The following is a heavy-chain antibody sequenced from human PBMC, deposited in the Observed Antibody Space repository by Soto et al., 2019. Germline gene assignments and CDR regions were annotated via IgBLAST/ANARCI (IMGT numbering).Heavy chain of an antibody. Sequence: QVQLVQSGAEVKKPGSSVKVSCKASGGTFSSYTISWVRQAPGQGLEWMGRIIPILGIANYAQKFQGRVTITADKSTSTAYMELSSLRSEDTAVYYCARLPPYCSGGSCYSSEDWFDPWGQGTLVTVSS. V-gene: IGHV1-69*02. J-gene: IGHJ5*02. CDR3: ARLPPYCSGGSCYSSEDWFDP. D-gene: IGHD2-15*01. CDR2: IIPILGIA. CDR1: GGTFSSYT.